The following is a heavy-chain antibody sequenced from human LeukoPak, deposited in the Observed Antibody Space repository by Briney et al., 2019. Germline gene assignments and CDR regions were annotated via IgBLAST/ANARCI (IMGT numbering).Heavy chain of an antibody. CDR3: AVAARPAYYYYGMDV. J-gene: IGHJ6*02. D-gene: IGHD6-6*01. V-gene: IGHV1-69*04. CDR1: GGTFSSYA. Sequence: SVKVSFKASGGTFSSYAISWVRQAPGQGLEWMGRIIPILGIANYAQKFQGRVTITADKSTSTAYMELSSLRSEDTAVYYCAVAARPAYYYYGMDVWGQGTTVTVSS. CDR2: IIPILGIA.